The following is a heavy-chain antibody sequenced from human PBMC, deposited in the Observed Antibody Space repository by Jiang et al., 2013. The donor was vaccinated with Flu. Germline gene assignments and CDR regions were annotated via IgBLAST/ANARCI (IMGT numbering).Heavy chain of an antibody. J-gene: IGHJ4*02. CDR2: IPYDGSNK. D-gene: IGHD6-13*01. Sequence: VRLSCAASGFTFSSYGMHVGSGEAPRRRGVEWVAYIPYDGSNKYYADSVKGRFTISRDNSKNTLHLEMNSVRAEDTAVFYCAKEHWPYSSSWYFDQSGQ. V-gene: IGHV3-30*02. CDR3: AKEHWPYSSSWYFDQ. CDR1: GFTFSSYG.